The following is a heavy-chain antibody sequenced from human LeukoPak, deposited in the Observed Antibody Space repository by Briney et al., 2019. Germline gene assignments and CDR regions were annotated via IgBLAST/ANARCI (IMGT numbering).Heavy chain of an antibody. CDR2: VSSDGGTK. J-gene: IGHJ4*02. CDR1: KFTFSNYG. Sequence: TGGSLRLSCTASKFTFSNYGMQWVRQAPGKGLEWVAVVSSDGGTKYYADSVKGRFTISRDNSKNTMYLQMNSLRAEDTAVYYCAAREVFDYWGQGTLVTVSS. CDR3: AAREVFDY. V-gene: IGHV3-30*03.